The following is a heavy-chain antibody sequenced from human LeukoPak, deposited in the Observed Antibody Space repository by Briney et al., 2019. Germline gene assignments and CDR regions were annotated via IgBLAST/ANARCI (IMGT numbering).Heavy chain of an antibody. Sequence: SETLSLTCTVSGGSISSSSYYWGWIRQPPGKGLEWIGSIYYSGSTYYNPSLKSRVTISVDTSKNQFSLKLSSVTAADTAVYYCARVNLSSIAAAGLPVDYWGQGTLVTVSS. CDR3: ARVNLSSIAAAGLPVDY. V-gene: IGHV4-39*07. CDR2: IYYSGST. CDR1: GGSISSSSYY. D-gene: IGHD6-13*01. J-gene: IGHJ4*02.